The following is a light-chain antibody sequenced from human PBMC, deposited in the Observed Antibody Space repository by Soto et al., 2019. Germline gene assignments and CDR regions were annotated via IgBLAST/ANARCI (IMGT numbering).Light chain of an antibody. V-gene: IGKV1-33*01. Sequence: DIQMTQSPSSLSASVGDRVTIICQASQDITNYLNWYQQKPGKAPKLLIHDSSNLETGVPSRFSGSGSGTYFSFTISSLQTEDIATYFCQQFDSPPLTFGQGTRLEIK. CDR2: DSS. CDR1: QDITNY. CDR3: QQFDSPPLT. J-gene: IGKJ5*01.